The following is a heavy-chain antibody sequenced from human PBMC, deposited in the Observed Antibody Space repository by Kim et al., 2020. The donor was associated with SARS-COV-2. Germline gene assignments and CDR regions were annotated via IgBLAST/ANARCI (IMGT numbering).Heavy chain of an antibody. V-gene: IGHV1-69*13. Sequence: SVKVSCKASGGTFSSYAISWVRQAPGQGLEWMGGIIPIFGTANYAQKFQGRVTITADESTSTAYMELSSLRSEDTAVYYCARSPQGELPFVGLYYYMDVWGKGTTVTVSS. CDR3: ARSPQGELPFVGLYYYMDV. J-gene: IGHJ6*03. CDR2: IIPIFGTA. D-gene: IGHD1-7*01. CDR1: GGTFSSYA.